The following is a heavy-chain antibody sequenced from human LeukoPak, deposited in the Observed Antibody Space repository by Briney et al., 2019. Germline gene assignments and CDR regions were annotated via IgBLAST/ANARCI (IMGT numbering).Heavy chain of an antibody. V-gene: IGHV1-18*01. CDR2: ISAYNGNT. CDR1: GYTYTSHG. Sequence: ASVKVSCKASGYTYTSHGVNWVRQAPGQGLEWMGWISAYNGNTNYAQKLQGRVTMTTDTSTSTAYMELRSLRSDDTAVYYCAREGYSRPYYFDYWGQGTLVTVSS. CDR3: AREGYSRPYYFDY. D-gene: IGHD5-18*01. J-gene: IGHJ4*02.